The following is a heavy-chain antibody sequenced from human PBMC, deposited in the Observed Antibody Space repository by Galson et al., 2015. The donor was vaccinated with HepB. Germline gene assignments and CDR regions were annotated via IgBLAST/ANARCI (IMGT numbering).Heavy chain of an antibody. Sequence: SLRLSCAASGFTVSSNYMSWVRQASGKGLEWVSVIYSGGSTYYADSVKGRFTISRHNSKNTLYLQMNSLRAEDTAVYYCASALELGYSSPIDAFDIWGQGTMVTVSS. CDR3: ASALELGYSSPIDAFDI. CDR1: GFTVSSNY. J-gene: IGHJ3*02. CDR2: IYSGGST. V-gene: IGHV3-53*04. D-gene: IGHD6-13*01.